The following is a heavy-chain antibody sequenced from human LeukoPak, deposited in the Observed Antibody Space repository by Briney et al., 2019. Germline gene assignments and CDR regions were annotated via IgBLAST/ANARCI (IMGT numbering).Heavy chain of an antibody. Sequence: SGYWMTWIRQPPGKGLEWIGSIYYSGTTYYNPSLKSRVTISVDTSKNQFSLKLSSVTAADTAVYYCARGAKSGYCSSTSCGDAFDIWGQGTMVTVSS. J-gene: IGHJ3*02. CDR2: IYYSGTT. V-gene: IGHV4-39*07. CDR1: SGYW. CDR3: ARGAKSGYCSSTSCGDAFDI. D-gene: IGHD2-2*03.